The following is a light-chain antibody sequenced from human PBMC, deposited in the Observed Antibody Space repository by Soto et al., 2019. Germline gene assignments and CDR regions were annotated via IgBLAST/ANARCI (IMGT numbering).Light chain of an antibody. CDR3: LRYNAFSQT. J-gene: IGKJ1*01. CDR2: DAS. V-gene: IGKV1-5*01. Sequence: DLPMTQSPSTLSASVGDRVTITCRASQSMNDWLAWYQQKPGKPPKVLIYDASSLQSGVPSRFSGSGSGTEFTLTIGSLQPDDVATYYCLRYNAFSQTFGQGTKVEI. CDR1: QSMNDW.